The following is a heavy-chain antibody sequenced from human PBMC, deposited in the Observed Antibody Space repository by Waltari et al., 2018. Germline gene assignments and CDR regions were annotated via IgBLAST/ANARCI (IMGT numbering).Heavy chain of an antibody. J-gene: IGHJ5*02. CDR2: ISGSGGRI. V-gene: IGHV3-23*04. D-gene: IGHD6-19*01. CDR1: GFTCSNDA. Sequence: EVQLVESGGGLVQPGGSLRLSCEAYGFTCSNDAMRWVRGAKGKGLEWVSGISGSGGRIYYADSVKGRFTVSRDDSKNTLYLQMNSLSVKDTGVYYCAKDQGSSGWYWCSWGQGILVTISS. CDR3: AKDQGSSGWYWCS.